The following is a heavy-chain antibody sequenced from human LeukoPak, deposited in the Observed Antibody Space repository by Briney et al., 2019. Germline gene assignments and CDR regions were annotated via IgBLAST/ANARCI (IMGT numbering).Heavy chain of an antibody. CDR2: ISHDGSNK. Sequence: GGSLRLSCAASGFIFSTFGMHWVRQAPGKGLEWVAFISHDGSNKYYADSVKGRLTISRDNSKNTLYLQMNGLRAEDTAVYYCAKGHLIYRLIDYWGQGTLVTVSS. J-gene: IGHJ4*02. V-gene: IGHV3-30*18. CDR3: AKGHLIYRLIDY. D-gene: IGHD4-11*01. CDR1: GFIFSTFG.